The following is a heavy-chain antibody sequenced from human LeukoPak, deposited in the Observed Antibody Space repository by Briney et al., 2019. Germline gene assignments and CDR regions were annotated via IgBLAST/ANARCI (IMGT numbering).Heavy chain of an antibody. J-gene: IGHJ5*02. CDR1: GGSISSSSDY. CDR2: IYYSGST. CDR3: AGGTGSTSPGCLDP. Sequence: SETLSLTCTVSGGSISSSSDYWGWIRQPPGKGLEWIANIYYSGSTFYNPSLKSRVTISVDTSKNQFSLKLSSVTAADTAVHFGAGGTGSTSPGCLDPWGQGTLVTVSS. D-gene: IGHD1-1*01. V-gene: IGHV4-39*01.